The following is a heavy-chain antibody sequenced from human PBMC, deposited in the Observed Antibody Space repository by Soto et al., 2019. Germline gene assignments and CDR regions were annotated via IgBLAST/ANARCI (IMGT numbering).Heavy chain of an antibody. D-gene: IGHD6-13*01. CDR3: ARDKSSSSDY. CDR2: IYYSGST. J-gene: IGHJ4*02. Sequence: PSETLSLTCTVSGGSISNSNDYWGWIRQPPGKGLEWIGTIYYSGSTYYNPSLKSRVTISMDTSKNQFSLRLTSVTAADTAVYYCARDKSSSSDYWGQGTLVTVSS. V-gene: IGHV4-39*02. CDR1: GGSISNSNDY.